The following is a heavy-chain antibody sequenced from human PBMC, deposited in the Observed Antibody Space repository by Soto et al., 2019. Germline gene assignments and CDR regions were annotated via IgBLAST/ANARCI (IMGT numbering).Heavy chain of an antibody. D-gene: IGHD2-15*01. V-gene: IGHV4-59*01. J-gene: IGHJ6*03. Sequence: SETLSLTCTVSGGSISSYYWSWIRQPPGKGLEWIGYIYYSGSTNYNPSLKSRVTISVDTSKNQFSLKLSSVTAADTAVYYCARVVAATHTGYHYYMDVWGKGTTVTVSS. CDR3: ARVVAATHTGYHYYMDV. CDR1: GGSISSYY. CDR2: IYYSGST.